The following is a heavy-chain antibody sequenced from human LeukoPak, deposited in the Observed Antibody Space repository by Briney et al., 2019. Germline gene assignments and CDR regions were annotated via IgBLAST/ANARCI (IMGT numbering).Heavy chain of an antibody. V-gene: IGHV3-21*01. CDR1: GFTFSSYN. CDR2: ISSSSSYI. Sequence: GGSLRLSCAASGFTFSSYNMNWVRQAPGKGLEWVSSISSSSSYIYYADSVKGRFTISRDNAKNSLYLQMNSLRVEDTAVYHCARDPPTRGGRGTTDYWGQGTLVTVSS. J-gene: IGHJ4*02. CDR3: ARDPPTRGGRGTTDY. D-gene: IGHD1-1*01.